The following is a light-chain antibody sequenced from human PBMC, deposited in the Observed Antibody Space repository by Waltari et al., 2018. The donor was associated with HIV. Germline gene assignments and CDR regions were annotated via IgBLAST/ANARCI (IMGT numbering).Light chain of an antibody. V-gene: IGLV2-23*02. CDR3: CSYAGSGLV. CDR1: SSDVGAYTL. J-gene: IGLJ3*02. Sequence: QSALTQSASVSGSPGQSITISCTGTSSDVGAYTLVSWYQQHPGDVPKLLIYEVTKRPSGVSTRFSGSKSGNTASLTISGLQAEDEADYYCCSYAGSGLVFGGGTKLTVL. CDR2: EVT.